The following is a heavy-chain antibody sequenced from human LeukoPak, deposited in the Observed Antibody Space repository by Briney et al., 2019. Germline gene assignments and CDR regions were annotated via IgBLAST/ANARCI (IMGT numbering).Heavy chain of an antibody. CDR3: ARPASTSPLGY. CDR2: ISSSGSTI. Sequence: GGSLRLSCAASGFTFSTYSMNWVRHAPGKGLEWVSYISSSGSTIYYADSVKGRFTISRDNANNSLYLQMNSLRAEDTALYYCARPASTSPLGYWGQGTLVTVSS. CDR1: GFTFSTYS. J-gene: IGHJ4*02. V-gene: IGHV3-48*04.